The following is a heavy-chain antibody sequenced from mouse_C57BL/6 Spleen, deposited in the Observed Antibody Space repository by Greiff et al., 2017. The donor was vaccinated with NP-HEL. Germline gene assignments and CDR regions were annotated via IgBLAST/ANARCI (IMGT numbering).Heavy chain of an antibody. D-gene: IGHD3-2*02. CDR2: IDPANGNT. CDR1: GFNIKNTY. V-gene: IGHV14-3*01. Sequence: EVQLQQSVAELVRPGASVKLSCTASGFNIKNTYMHCVKPRPEPGLEWIGRIDPANGNTKYAPKFQGKAPITAETSTNTAYLQRSSRTSEDTAIYYSARGSSGFAYWGQGTLVTVSA. J-gene: IGHJ3*01. CDR3: ARGSSGFAY.